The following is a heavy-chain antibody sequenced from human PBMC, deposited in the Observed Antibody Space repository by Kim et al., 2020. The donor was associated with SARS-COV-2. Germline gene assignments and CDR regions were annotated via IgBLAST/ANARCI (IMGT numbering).Heavy chain of an antibody. J-gene: IGHJ6*02. V-gene: IGHV3-53*04. Sequence: GGSLRLSCAASGFTVSSNYMSWVRQAPGKGLEWVSVIYSGGSTYYADSVKGRFTISRHNSKNTLYLQMNSLRAEDTAVYYCARDRFGSGSSWSDNYYYYYGMDVWGQGTTVTVSS. CDR3: ARDRFGSGSSWSDNYYYYYGMDV. CDR2: IYSGGST. D-gene: IGHD6-13*01. CDR1: GFTVSSNY.